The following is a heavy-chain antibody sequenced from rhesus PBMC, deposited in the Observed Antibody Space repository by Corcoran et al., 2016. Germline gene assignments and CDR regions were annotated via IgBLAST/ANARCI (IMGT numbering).Heavy chain of an antibody. CDR2: IGG. CDR1: GDSISSGYA. V-gene: IGHV4-127*01. Sequence: QVQLKESGPGLVKHSETLSLTCTVSGDSISSGYARSWIRQPPGKGLEGIGQIGGHYNPALESRFTISTYASQNQVSLDLSSVTAADSAVYYCASVLNYGAPNFGLDSWGQGVVVTVSS. J-gene: IGHJ6*01. D-gene: IGHD1-26*01. CDR3: ASVLNYGAPNFGLDS.